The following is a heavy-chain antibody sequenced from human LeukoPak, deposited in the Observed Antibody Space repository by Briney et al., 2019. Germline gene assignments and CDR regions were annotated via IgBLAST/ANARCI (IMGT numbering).Heavy chain of an antibody. D-gene: IGHD6-25*01. CDR2: ISYDGSNK. CDR3: AKGGSDLGY. J-gene: IGHJ4*02. V-gene: IGHV3-30*18. Sequence: GGSLRLSCAASGFTFSSYGMHWVRQAPGKGLEWVAVISYDGSNKYYADAVKGRFTISRDNSKNTLYLQMNSLRAEDTAVYYCAKGGSDLGYWGQGTLVTVSS. CDR1: GFTFSSYG.